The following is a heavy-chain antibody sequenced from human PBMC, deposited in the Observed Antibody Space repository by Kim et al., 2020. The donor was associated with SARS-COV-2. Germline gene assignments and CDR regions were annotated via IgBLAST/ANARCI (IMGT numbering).Heavy chain of an antibody. V-gene: IGHV3-33*01. Sequence: GGSLRLSCAASGFTFSSYGMHWVRQAPGKGLEWVAVIWYDGSNKYYADSVKGRFTISRDNSRNTLYLQMNSLRAEDTAVYYCARDYDFWSGYYAYYYYYYGMDVWGQGTTVTVSS. CDR2: IWYDGSNK. CDR1: GFTFSSYG. J-gene: IGHJ6*02. D-gene: IGHD3-3*01. CDR3: ARDYDFWSGYYAYYYYYYGMDV.